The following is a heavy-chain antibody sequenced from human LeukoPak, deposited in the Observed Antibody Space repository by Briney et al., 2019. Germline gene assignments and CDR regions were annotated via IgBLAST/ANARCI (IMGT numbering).Heavy chain of an antibody. CDR3: AREQSYSEEIVVVNPPFDY. Sequence: PGGSLRLSCAASGFTFSSYGMNWVRQAPGKGLEWGSSISSSGTYIYFADSVKGRFTISRDNAKNSLYLQMNSLRAEDTALYYCAREQSYSEEIVVVNPPFDYWGQGTLVTVSS. J-gene: IGHJ4*02. CDR1: GFTFSSYG. V-gene: IGHV3-21*01. CDR2: ISSSGTYI. D-gene: IGHD2-21*01.